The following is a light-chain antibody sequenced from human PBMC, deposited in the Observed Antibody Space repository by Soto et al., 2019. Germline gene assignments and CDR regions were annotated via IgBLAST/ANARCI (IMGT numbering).Light chain of an antibody. Sequence: EVVMTQSPATLSVSPGERATLSCRASQNLSRNFAWYQQQPGQAPRLLIYGASTRATGIPARFSGSGSGTDFTLTISSLQSEDFAVYSCQHYDTWPHTFGQGTKLEIK. CDR2: GAS. V-gene: IGKV3-15*01. CDR3: QHYDTWPHT. J-gene: IGKJ2*01. CDR1: QNLSRN.